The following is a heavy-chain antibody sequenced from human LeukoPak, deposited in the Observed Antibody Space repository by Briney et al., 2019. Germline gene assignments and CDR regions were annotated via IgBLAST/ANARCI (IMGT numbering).Heavy chain of an antibody. J-gene: IGHJ4*02. D-gene: IGHD3-10*01. Sequence: GGSLRLSCAASGFTVSTNYMSWVRQAPGRGLEWVSVIYSGDTTFYADSVRGKFTISRDNSKNTLYLQMNSLRAEDTAVYYCASILRSSSGYYFDYWGQGTLVTVSS. CDR2: IYSGDTT. V-gene: IGHV3-66*01. CDR1: GFTVSTNY. CDR3: ASILRSSSGYYFDY.